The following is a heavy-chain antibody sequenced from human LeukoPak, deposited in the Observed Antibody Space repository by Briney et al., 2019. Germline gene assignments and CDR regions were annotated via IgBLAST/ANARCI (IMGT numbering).Heavy chain of an antibody. CDR1: GYTFTGYY. CDR2: LSPNSGDT. CDR3: ARATDISSWYLAY. Sequence: ASVKVSCKASGYTFTGYYLHWVRQAPGQELEWMGWLSPNSGDTKLAQKFQGRVTMTRDTSISTAYMELSSLTPDDTAVYYCARATDISSWYLAYWGQGTLVTVSS. V-gene: IGHV1-2*02. D-gene: IGHD6-13*01. J-gene: IGHJ4*02.